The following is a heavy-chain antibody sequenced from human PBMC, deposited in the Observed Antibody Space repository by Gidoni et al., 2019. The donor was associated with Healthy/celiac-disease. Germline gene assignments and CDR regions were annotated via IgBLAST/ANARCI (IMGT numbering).Heavy chain of an antibody. V-gene: IGHV4-39*07. J-gene: IGHJ4*02. D-gene: IGHD3-3*01. CDR2: IYYSGST. CDR3: ARTFWSGYRY. Sequence: QLQLQESGPGLVKPSETLSLTCTVSGGSISSSSYYWGWIRQPPGQGLEWIGSIYYSGSTYYNPSLKSRVTISVDTSKNQFSLKLSSVTAADTAVYYCARTFWSGYRYWGQGTLVTVSS. CDR1: GGSISSSSYY.